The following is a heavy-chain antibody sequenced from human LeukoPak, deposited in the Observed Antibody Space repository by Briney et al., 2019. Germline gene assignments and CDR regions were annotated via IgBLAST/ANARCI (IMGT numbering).Heavy chain of an antibody. CDR1: GGSITSDY. CDR2: IYPSGST. V-gene: IGHV4-4*07. Sequence: SETLSLTCAVSGGSITSDYWSWIRQPAGQGLEWIGRIYPSGSTDCNPSLMSRLSMSVDASKNHFSLQLTSVTAADTAVYYCARQPPGTGENWFDRWGQGTLVTVSS. CDR3: ARQPPGTGENWFDR. D-gene: IGHD3-10*01. J-gene: IGHJ5*02.